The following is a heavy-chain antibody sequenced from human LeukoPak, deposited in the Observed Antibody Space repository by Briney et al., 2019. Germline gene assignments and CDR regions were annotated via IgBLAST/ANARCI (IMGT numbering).Heavy chain of an antibody. CDR1: GFTFSDYA. Sequence: PGGSLRLSCTASGFTFSDYAMSWFRQAPGKRLEWVGFIRNKAYGGTAEYAASVKGRFTISRDDSKTIAYLQMNSLKTEDTAVYYCTREKRYFDWFQADYWGQGTLVTVSS. D-gene: IGHD3-9*01. CDR3: TREKRYFDWFQADY. J-gene: IGHJ4*02. V-gene: IGHV3-49*03. CDR2: IRNKAYGGTA.